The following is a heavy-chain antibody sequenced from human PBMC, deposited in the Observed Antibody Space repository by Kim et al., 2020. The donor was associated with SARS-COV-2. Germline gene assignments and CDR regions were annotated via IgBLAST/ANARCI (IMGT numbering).Heavy chain of an antibody. Sequence: GGSLRLSCAASGFTFSSYAMSWVRQAPGKGLEWVSVISGSGGSTYYADSVKGRFTISRDNSKNTLYLQMNSLRAEDTAVYYCAKARYVVPAATFYFDYWGQGTLVTVSS. CDR3: AKARYVVPAATFYFDY. CDR2: ISGSGGST. V-gene: IGHV3-23*01. J-gene: IGHJ4*02. D-gene: IGHD2-2*01. CDR1: GFTFSSYA.